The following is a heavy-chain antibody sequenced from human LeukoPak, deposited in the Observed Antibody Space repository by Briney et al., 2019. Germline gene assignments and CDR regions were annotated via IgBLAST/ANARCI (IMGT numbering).Heavy chain of an antibody. CDR1: GYTFSSND. CDR3: ASLTGLAFDI. J-gene: IGHJ3*02. CDR2: IIPIFGTA. Sequence: SVKVSCKASGYTFSSNDISWVRQAPGQGLEWMGGIIPIFGTANYAQKFQGRVTITTDESTSTAYMELSSLRSEDTAVYYCASLTGLAFDIWGQGTMVTVSS. V-gene: IGHV1-69*05. D-gene: IGHD7-27*01.